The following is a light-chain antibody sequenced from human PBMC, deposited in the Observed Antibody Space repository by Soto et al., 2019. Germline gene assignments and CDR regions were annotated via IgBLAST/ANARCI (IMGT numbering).Light chain of an antibody. CDR3: QSFDSSLSGWV. V-gene: IGLV1-40*01. CDR1: SSNIGAGYD. Sequence: QSVLTQPPSVSAAPGQRVTIYCTGSSSNIGAGYDVHWYQQLPGTAPKLLVSGDTNRPSGVPDRFSGSKSGTSASLAITGLRAEDEADYYCQSFDSSLSGWVFGGGTKLTVL. J-gene: IGLJ3*02. CDR2: GDT.